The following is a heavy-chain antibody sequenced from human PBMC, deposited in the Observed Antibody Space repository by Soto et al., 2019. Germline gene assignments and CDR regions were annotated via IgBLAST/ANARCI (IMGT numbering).Heavy chain of an antibody. CDR2: IYYSGST. CDR3: ARWTVTRKVPHFDY. J-gene: IGHJ4*02. V-gene: IGHV4-59*01. D-gene: IGHD4-17*01. CDR1: GGSISSYY. Sequence: SETLSLTCTVSGGSISSYYWSWIRQPPGKGLEWIGYIYYSGSTNYNPSLKSRVTISVDTSKNQFSLKLSSVTAADTAVYYCARWTVTRKVPHFDYWGQGTLVTVSS.